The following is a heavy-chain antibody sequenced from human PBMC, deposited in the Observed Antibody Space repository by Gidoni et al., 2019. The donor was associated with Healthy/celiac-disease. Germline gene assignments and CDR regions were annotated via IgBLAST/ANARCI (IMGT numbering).Heavy chain of an antibody. D-gene: IGHD2-2*01. CDR2: IWEDGSNK. V-gene: IGHV3-33*01. CDR1: GFTFSSYG. CDR3: AGGVRDIVVVGNWFDP. Sequence: QVQLVESGGGVVQPGRSLRLSCAASGFTFSSYGMHWVRQAPGKGLEWVAVIWEDGSNKYYADSVKGRFTNSRDNSKNTLYLQMNSLRAEDTAVYYCAGGVRDIVVVGNWFDPWGQGTLVTVSS. J-gene: IGHJ5*02.